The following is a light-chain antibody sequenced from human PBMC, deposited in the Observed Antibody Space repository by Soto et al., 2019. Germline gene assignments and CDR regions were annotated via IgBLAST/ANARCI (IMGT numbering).Light chain of an antibody. CDR2: AAS. Sequence: DIQMTQSPPSLSASVGDRVTITCRASQGIRNFVAWYQQKPGKAPKLLIYAASTLQSGVPSRFSGSGSGTDFAITINSLQPEDVATYSSQKYSSVPVFGPGTKVEIK. CDR3: QKYSSVPV. V-gene: IGKV1-27*01. CDR1: QGIRNF. J-gene: IGKJ3*01.